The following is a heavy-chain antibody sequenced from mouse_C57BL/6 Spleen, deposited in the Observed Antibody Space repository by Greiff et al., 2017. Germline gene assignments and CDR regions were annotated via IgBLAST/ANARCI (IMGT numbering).Heavy chain of an antibody. CDR3: ARSRSDDFYDAMDY. Sequence: QVQLQQPGAELVRPGSSVKLSCKASGYTFTSYWMHWVKQRPIQGLEWIGNIDPSDSETHYNQKFKDKATLTVDKSSSTAYMHLFILTSADSAVYYCARSRSDDFYDAMDYWGQVTSVTVSS. V-gene: IGHV1-52*01. J-gene: IGHJ4*01. CDR2: IDPSDSET. D-gene: IGHD2-4*01. CDR1: GYTFTSYW.